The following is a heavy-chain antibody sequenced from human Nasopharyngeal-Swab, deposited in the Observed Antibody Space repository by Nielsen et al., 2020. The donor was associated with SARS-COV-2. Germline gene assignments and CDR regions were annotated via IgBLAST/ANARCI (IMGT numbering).Heavy chain of an antibody. D-gene: IGHD3-22*01. J-gene: IGHJ4*02. Sequence: SVKVSCKASGFTFTTSAVQWVRQARGQRLEWIGWIVVGRGNTNYAQKFQERVTITRDMSTSTAYMELSSLRSEDTAVYYCAAGSAYYDSSDNTFDYWGQGTLVTVSS. CDR3: AAGSAYYDSSDNTFDY. V-gene: IGHV1-58*01. CDR2: IVVGRGNT. CDR1: GFTFTTSA.